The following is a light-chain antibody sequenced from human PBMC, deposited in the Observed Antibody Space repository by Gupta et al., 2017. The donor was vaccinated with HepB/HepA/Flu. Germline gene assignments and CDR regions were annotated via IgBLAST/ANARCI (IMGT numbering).Light chain of an antibody. V-gene: IGKV1-12*01. J-gene: IGKJ2*01. CDR1: QGFTTW. CDR3: QQANSFPPRYT. Sequence: DVQMTQSPSSVSASVGDRVTITCRASQGFTTWLAWYQQKPGKAPKLLIYAASSLQSGGPSRFSGSGSGTQFTLTIRSLQPEDFATYYCQQANSFPPRYTFGQGTKLEIK. CDR2: AAS.